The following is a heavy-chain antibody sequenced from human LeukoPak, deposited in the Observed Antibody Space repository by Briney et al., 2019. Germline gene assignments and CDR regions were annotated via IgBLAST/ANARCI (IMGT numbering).Heavy chain of an antibody. Sequence: KTSENLSLNCAVSGGSMRSSDWWSWVRQPPGKGLEWIGEIYHSGSTNYHPSLKSRVTISVDKSKNQFSLNLNSVTAADTAVYYCARKRYSGTYDPWGQGTLVTVSS. CDR2: IYHSGST. J-gene: IGHJ5*02. V-gene: IGHV4-4*02. D-gene: IGHD1-26*01. CDR1: GGSMRSSDW. CDR3: ARKRYSGTYDP.